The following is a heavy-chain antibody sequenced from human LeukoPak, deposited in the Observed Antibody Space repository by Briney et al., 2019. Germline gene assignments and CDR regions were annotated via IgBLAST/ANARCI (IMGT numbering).Heavy chain of an antibody. D-gene: IGHD4-11*01. J-gene: IGHJ6*03. V-gene: IGHV4-59*01. CDR1: GGSISSNY. CDR2: IYYSGST. Sequence: SETLSLTCTVSGGSISSNYWSWIRQRPGKGLEWIGYIYYSGSTNYNPSLKSRVTISVDTSKNQFSLKLSSVTAADTAVYYCARVGYSNYYYYYYMDVWGKGTTVTVSS. CDR3: ARVGYSNYYYYYYMDV.